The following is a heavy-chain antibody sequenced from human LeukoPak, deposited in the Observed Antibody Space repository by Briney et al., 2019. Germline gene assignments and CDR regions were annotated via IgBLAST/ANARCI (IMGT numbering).Heavy chain of an antibody. V-gene: IGHV3-33*06. D-gene: IGHD4-11*01. Sequence: GGSLRLSCAASGFTFSSYSMNWVRQAPGKGLEWVAVIWYDGSNKYYADSVKGRFTISRDNSKNTLYLQMNSLRAEDTAVYYCAKDGYSNYYYYYYYYMDVWGKGTTVTVSS. J-gene: IGHJ6*03. CDR2: IWYDGSNK. CDR3: AKDGYSNYYYYYYYYMDV. CDR1: GFTFSSYS.